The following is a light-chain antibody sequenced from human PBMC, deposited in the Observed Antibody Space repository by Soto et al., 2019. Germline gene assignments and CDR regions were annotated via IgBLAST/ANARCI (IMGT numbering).Light chain of an antibody. CDR1: SSKIGAGYD. Sequence: QSVLTQPPSGSGAPGQRVTISCTGSSSKIGAGYDVHWYQQLPGTAPKLLIYGNSNRPSGVPDRFSGSKSGTSASLAITGLQAEDEADYYCQSYDSSLSGYVFGTGTKVTVL. CDR2: GNS. CDR3: QSYDSSLSGYV. J-gene: IGLJ1*01. V-gene: IGLV1-40*01.